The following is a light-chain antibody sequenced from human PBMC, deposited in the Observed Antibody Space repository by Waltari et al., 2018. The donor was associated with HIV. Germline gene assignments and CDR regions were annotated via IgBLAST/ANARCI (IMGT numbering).Light chain of an antibody. CDR1: SPNIGNNY. J-gene: IGLJ3*02. Sequence: QSVLTQPPSVSAAPGQKVTISCSGSSPNIGNNYVSWYQQLPRTAPTLLIYDNNQRPSGMPDRVSGSKSGTSATLGITGLQTGDEADYYCGAWDNSLSAWVLGGGTQLTVL. V-gene: IGLV1-51*01. CDR3: GAWDNSLSAWV. CDR2: DNN.